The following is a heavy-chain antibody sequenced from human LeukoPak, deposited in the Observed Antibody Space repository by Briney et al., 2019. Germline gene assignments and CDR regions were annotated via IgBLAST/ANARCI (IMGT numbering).Heavy chain of an antibody. CDR2: INHSGST. CDR1: GGSFSGYC. D-gene: IGHD3-22*01. J-gene: IGHJ4*02. Sequence: PSETLSLTCAVYGGSFSGYCWSWIRQPPGKGLEWIGEINHSGSTNYNPSLKSRVTISVDTSKNQFSLKLSSVTAADTAVYYCARARLLYYYDSSGYYYSWGFDYWGQGTLVTVSS. CDR3: ARARLLYYYDSSGYYYSWGFDY. V-gene: IGHV4-34*01.